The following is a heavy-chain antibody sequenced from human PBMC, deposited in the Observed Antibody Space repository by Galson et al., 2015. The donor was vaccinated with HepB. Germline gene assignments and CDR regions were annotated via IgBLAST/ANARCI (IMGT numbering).Heavy chain of an antibody. CDR2: ISGSGGST. V-gene: IGHV3-23*01. D-gene: IGHD1-26*01. Sequence: SLRLSCAASGFTFSSYAMSWVRQAPGKGLEWVSAISGSGGSTYYADSVKGRFTISRDNSKNTLYLQMNGLRAEDTAVYYCAGGSGSYAYFDYWGQGTPVTVSS. CDR3: AGGSGSYAYFDY. J-gene: IGHJ4*02. CDR1: GFTFSSYA.